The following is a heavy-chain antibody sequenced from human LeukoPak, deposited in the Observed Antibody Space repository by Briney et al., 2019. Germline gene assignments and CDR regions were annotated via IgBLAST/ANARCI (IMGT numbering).Heavy chain of an antibody. CDR2: IYSGGST. Sequence: GGSLRLSCAASGFTVSSNYMSWVRQAPGKGLEWVSVIYSGGSTYYADSVKGRFTISRDNSKNTLYLQMNSLRAEDTAVYYCAGERPRNWFDPWGQGTLVTVSS. V-gene: IGHV3-53*01. CDR3: AGERPRNWFDP. J-gene: IGHJ5*02. CDR1: GFTVSSNY.